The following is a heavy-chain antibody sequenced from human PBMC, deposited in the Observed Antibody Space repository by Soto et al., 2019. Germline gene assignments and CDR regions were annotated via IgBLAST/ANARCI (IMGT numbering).Heavy chain of an antibody. CDR3: AGSGGSRSAFDI. CDR2: IIPILGIA. D-gene: IGHD2-15*01. Sequence: SVKVSCKASGGTFSSYTISWVRQAPGQGLEWMGRIIPILGIANYAQKFQGRVAITADKSTSTAYMELSSLRSENTAVYYCAGSGGSRSAFDIWGQGTMVTVSS. V-gene: IGHV1-69*02. J-gene: IGHJ3*02. CDR1: GGTFSSYT.